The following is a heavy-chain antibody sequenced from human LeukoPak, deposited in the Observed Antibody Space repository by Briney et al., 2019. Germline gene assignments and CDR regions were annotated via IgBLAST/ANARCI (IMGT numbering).Heavy chain of an antibody. CDR3: ARDRFIVVVPAAIDY. J-gene: IGHJ4*02. D-gene: IGHD2-2*01. V-gene: IGHV3-11*04. CDR2: ISTSGSTI. CDR1: GYKFSDYY. Sequence: GGSLRLSCAASGYKFSDYYMSWIRQAPGKGLEWVSYISTSGSTIYYADSLKGRFTISRDNAKNSLYLQMNSLRAEDTAVYYYARDRFIVVVPAAIDYWGQGTLVTVSS.